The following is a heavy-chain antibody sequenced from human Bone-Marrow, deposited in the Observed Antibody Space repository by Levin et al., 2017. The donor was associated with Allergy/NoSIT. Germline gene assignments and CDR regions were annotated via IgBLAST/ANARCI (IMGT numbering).Heavy chain of an antibody. CDR1: GDSIRSGNDY. CDR3: ARMKEGHLLKGNWLDP. CDR2: MYYTGST. V-gene: IGHV4-31*03. Sequence: SETLSLTCTVSGDSIRSGNDYWSWIRQHPGKGLEWIGSMYYTGSTYYNPSLKSRATISVDTSKNQFSLSLRSVTPADTAVYYCARMKEGHLLKGNWLDPWGQGTLVTVSS. J-gene: IGHJ5*02.